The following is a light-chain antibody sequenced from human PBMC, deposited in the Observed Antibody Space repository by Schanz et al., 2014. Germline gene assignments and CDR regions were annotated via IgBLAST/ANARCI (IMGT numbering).Light chain of an antibody. CDR2: EVS. CDR1: SNDVGSYNR. V-gene: IGLV2-18*02. J-gene: IGLJ3*02. CDR3: CSYAGSSWV. Sequence: QSALTQPPSVSGSPGQSVTISCTGTSNDVGSYNRVSWYQQPPGTAPKLMIYEVSNRPSGVPDRFSGSKSGNTASLTISGLQAEDEADYYCCSYAGSSWVFGGGTKLTVL.